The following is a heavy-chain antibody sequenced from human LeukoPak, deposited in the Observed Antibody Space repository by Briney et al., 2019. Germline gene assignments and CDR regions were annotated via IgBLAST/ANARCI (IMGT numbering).Heavy chain of an antibody. D-gene: IGHD3-22*01. CDR2: INAGNGNT. J-gene: IGHJ6*03. CDR1: GYTFTSYA. Sequence: ASVKVSCKASGYTFTSYAMHWVRQAPGQRLEWMGWINAGNGNTNYAQKLQGRVTMTTDTSTSTACMELRSLRSDDTAVYYCARGGLNYYYYMDVWGKGTTVTVSS. CDR3: ARGGLNYYYYMDV. V-gene: IGHV1-3*01.